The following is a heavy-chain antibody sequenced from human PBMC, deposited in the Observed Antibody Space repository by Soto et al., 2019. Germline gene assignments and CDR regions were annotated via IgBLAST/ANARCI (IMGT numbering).Heavy chain of an antibody. Sequence: ASVKVSFKASGYTFTSYYMHWVRQAPGQGLEWMGIINPSGGSTSYAQKFQGRVTMTRDTSTSTVYMELSSLRSEDTAVYYCARDSPYGDSFYYYYGMDVWGQGTTVTVS. J-gene: IGHJ6*02. CDR1: GYTFTSYY. V-gene: IGHV1-46*01. CDR3: ARDSPYGDSFYYYYGMDV. D-gene: IGHD4-17*01. CDR2: INPSGGST.